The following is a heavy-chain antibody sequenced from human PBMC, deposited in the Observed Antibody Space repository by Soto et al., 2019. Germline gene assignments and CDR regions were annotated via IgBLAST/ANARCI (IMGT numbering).Heavy chain of an antibody. J-gene: IGHJ4*02. Sequence: GGSLRLSCAASGFTFSSYAMHWVRQAPGKGLEWVAVISYDGSNKYYADSVKGRFTISRDNSKNTLYLQMNSLRAEDTAVYYCAREGQYYYGPAGHFDYWGQGTLVTVSS. CDR3: AREGQYYYGPAGHFDY. CDR1: GFTFSSYA. CDR2: ISYDGSNK. D-gene: IGHD3-10*01. V-gene: IGHV3-30-3*01.